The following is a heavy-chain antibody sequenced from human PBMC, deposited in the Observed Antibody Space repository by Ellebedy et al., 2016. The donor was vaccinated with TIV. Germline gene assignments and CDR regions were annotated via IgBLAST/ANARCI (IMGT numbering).Heavy chain of an antibody. CDR1: GFTFSNYA. CDR3: AQTNWGSGGFYGLDV. V-gene: IGHV3-23*01. Sequence: PGGSLRLSCAASGFTFSNYAMTWVRQAPGKGLEWVSVISGSGINTHYPDSLRGRFTISRDNSENTLYLQIDSLRAEDTAVYYCAQTNWGSGGFYGLDVWGQGTTVTVSS. J-gene: IGHJ6*02. D-gene: IGHD7-27*01. CDR2: ISGSGINT.